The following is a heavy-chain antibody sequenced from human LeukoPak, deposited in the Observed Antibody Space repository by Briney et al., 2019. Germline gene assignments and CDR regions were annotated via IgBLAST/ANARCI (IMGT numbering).Heavy chain of an antibody. J-gene: IGHJ6*03. V-gene: IGHV3-21*01. Sequence: PGGCLRLSCASSGFTFRSYSMNRVRPAPGKGREWVSSISISSSYIYYADSVRGRSTISRDNAKNSLYLQMNSLRSEDTAVYYCARDGDLYYYYMDVCGKGTTVTVSS. CDR1: GFTFRSYS. D-gene: IGHD2-21*01. CDR3: ARDGDLYYYYMDV. CDR2: ISISSSYI.